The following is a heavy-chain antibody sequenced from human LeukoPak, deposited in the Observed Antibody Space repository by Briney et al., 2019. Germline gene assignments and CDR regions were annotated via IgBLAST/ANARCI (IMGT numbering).Heavy chain of an antibody. CDR3: AKSKYSSNWYALDY. D-gene: IGHD6-13*01. V-gene: IGHV3-23*01. CDR1: GFTFSSYA. CDR2: ISGSGDYT. J-gene: IGHJ4*02. Sequence: PGGSLRLSCAASGFTFSSYAMSWVRQAAGKGLEWVSGISGSGDYTYYTDSVKGRFSISRDNSKNPLYLQMNSLRAEDMAVYYCAKSKYSSNWYALDYWGQGTLVTVSS.